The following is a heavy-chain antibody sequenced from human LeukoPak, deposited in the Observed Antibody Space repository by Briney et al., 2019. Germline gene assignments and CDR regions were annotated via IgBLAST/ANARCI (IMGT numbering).Heavy chain of an antibody. CDR3: ARDRLWFGELFSPGWFDP. Sequence: GGSLRLSCAASGFTFSSYGMHWVRQAPGKGLEWVAVIWYDGGNKYYADSVKGRFTISRDNSKNTLYLQMNSPRAEDTAVYYCARDRLWFGELFSPGWFDPWGQGTLVTVSS. CDR2: IWYDGGNK. V-gene: IGHV3-33*01. D-gene: IGHD3-10*01. CDR1: GFTFSSYG. J-gene: IGHJ5*02.